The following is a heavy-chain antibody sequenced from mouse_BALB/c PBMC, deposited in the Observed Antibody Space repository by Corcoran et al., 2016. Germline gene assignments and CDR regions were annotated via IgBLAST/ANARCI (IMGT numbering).Heavy chain of an antibody. CDR3: ARHGNYSAWFAY. V-gene: IGHV1-76*01. CDR2: IYPGTGST. CDR1: GYIFTSYW. D-gene: IGHD2-1*01. Sequence: QVQLKQSGAELVRPGASVKLSCTTSGYIFTSYWIHWVKQRSGQGLEWIARIYPGTGSTYYNEKFKGKATLTADKSSSTAYMQLSSLKAEDSAVYVCARHGNYSAWFAYGGQGTLVTVSA. J-gene: IGHJ3*01.